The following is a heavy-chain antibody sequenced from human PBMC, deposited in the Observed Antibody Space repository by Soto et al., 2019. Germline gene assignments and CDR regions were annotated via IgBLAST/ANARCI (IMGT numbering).Heavy chain of an antibody. D-gene: IGHD6-13*01. J-gene: IGHJ4*02. CDR3: ARVSSSWGLVNYFDY. Sequence: SETLSLTCTVSGGSVSSDSYYWSWIRQPPGKGLECIVYIYYSGSTNYHPSLESRVTISVDTSKNQFSLKLSSVTAADTAVYYCARVSSSWGLVNYFDYWGQGTLVTVSS. CDR2: IYYSGST. CDR1: GGSVSSDSYY. V-gene: IGHV4-61*01.